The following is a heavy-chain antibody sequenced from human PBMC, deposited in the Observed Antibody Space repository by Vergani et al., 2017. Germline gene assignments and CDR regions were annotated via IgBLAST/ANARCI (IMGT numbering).Heavy chain of an antibody. Sequence: QVQLQESGPGLVKPSQTLSLTCTVSGGSISSGSYYWGWIRQPPGKGLEWIGSIYYSGSTYYNPSLKSRVTISVDTSKNQFSLKLSSVTAADTAVYYCASGSSSSPLYYYYGMDVWGQGTTVTVSS. CDR3: ASGSSSSPLYYYYGMDV. CDR2: IYYSGST. D-gene: IGHD6-6*01. CDR1: GGSISSGSYY. V-gene: IGHV4-39*01. J-gene: IGHJ6*02.